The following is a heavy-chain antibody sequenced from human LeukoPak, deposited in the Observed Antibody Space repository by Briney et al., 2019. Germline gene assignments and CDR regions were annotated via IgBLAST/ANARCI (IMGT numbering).Heavy chain of an antibody. CDR3: ARGSGFITSRDHGAFDI. J-gene: IGHJ3*02. CDR2: ITPDGSGK. CDR1: GFSFKDYW. V-gene: IGHV3-7*01. D-gene: IGHD3-22*01. Sequence: PGGSLRLSCAASGFSFKDYWMSWVRQAPGKGLEWVADITPDGSGKTYVDSVKGRFTISRDNAKQSLYLQMDTVTAEDTAVYYCARGSGFITSRDHGAFDIWGQGTMVTVSS.